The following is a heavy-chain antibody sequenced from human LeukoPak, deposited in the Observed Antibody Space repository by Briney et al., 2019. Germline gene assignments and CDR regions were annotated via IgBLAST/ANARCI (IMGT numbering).Heavy chain of an antibody. CDR3: ARDAPPGIAAAD. CDR1: GGTFSSYA. J-gene: IGHJ4*02. CDR2: IIPIFGTA. V-gene: IGHV1-69*05. D-gene: IGHD6-25*01. Sequence: GASVKVSCKASGGTFSSYAISWVRQAPGQGLEWMGRIIPIFGTANYAQKFQGRVTITTDESTSTAYMELSSLRSEDTAVYYCARDAPPGIAAADWGQGTLVTVSS.